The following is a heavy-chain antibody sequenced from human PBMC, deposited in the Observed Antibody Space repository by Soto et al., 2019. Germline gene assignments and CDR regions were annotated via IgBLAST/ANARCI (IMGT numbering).Heavy chain of an antibody. CDR3: ARGDIVVVPAAIPYYMAV. D-gene: IGHD2-2*01. CDR1: GYTFTSYY. J-gene: IGHJ6*03. V-gene: IGHV1-46*03. Sequence: GASVKVSWKASGYTFTSYYMHWVRQAPGQGLEWMGIINPSGGSTSYAQKFQGRVTMTRDTSTSTVYMELSSLRSEDTAVYYCARGDIVVVPAAIPYYMAVWGKGTTVTVSS. CDR2: INPSGGST.